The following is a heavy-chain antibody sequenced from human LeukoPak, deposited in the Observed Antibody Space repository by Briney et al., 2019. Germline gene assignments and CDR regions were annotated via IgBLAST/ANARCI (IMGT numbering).Heavy chain of an antibody. CDR3: ARRRSIMYDGNYFDY. CDR2: IYYSGST. J-gene: IGHJ4*02. Sequence: SETLSLTCTVSGGSISSYYWSWIRQPPGKGLEWIGYIYYSGSTNYNPSLKSRVTISVDTSKNQFSLKLSSVTAADTAVYYCARRRSIMYDGNYFDYWGQGTLVTVSS. V-gene: IGHV4-59*08. D-gene: IGHD2-8*01. CDR1: GGSISSYY.